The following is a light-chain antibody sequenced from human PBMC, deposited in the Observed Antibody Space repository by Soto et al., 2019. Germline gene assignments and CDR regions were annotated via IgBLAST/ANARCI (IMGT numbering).Light chain of an antibody. CDR2: WAS. J-gene: IGKJ4*01. V-gene: IGKV4-1*01. CDR3: QQHYSTPLT. Sequence: DIVMTQSPDSLAVSLGERATINCKSSQSVFFSSNNKNYLAWYQQKPGQPPKLLLYWASSRESGVPDRFSGTGSGTDFTLTISSLQAEDVAVYHCQQHYSTPLTFGGGTKVDIK. CDR1: QSVFFSSNNKNY.